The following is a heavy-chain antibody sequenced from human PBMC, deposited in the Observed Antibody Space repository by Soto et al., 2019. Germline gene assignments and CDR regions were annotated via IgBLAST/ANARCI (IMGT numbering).Heavy chain of an antibody. Sequence: QVQLQESGPGLVKPSQTLSLTCTVSGGSISSGGYYWSWIRQHPGKGLEWIGYIYYSGSTYYNPSLKSRVTISVDTSKNQFSLKLSSVTAADTAVYYCARVRVAYCGGDCYSPATYYFDYWGQGTLVTVSS. J-gene: IGHJ4*02. D-gene: IGHD2-21*02. CDR2: IYYSGST. CDR1: GGSISSGGYY. V-gene: IGHV4-31*03. CDR3: ARVRVAYCGGDCYSPATYYFDY.